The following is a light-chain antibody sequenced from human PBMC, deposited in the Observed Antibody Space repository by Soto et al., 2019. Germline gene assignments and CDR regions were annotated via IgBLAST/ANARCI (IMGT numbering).Light chain of an antibody. CDR2: GSS. V-gene: IGKV3-20*01. CDR1: QNVASSY. CDR3: QQYGSSPRT. Sequence: EIVLTQSPGTLSLSPGERATLSCRASQNVASSYLAWYQQKPGQAPRLLIYGSSIRGAGIPDRFSGSGSGTDFTLTISRLDPEDFAVYFRQQYGSSPRTFGQGTKVDIK. J-gene: IGKJ1*01.